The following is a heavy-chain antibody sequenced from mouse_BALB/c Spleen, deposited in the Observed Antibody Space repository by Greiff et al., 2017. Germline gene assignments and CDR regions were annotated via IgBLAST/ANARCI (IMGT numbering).Heavy chain of an antibody. J-gene: IGHJ4*01. CDR1: GYSITSDYA. CDR3: ARRGETYYGNYFYYAMDY. CDR2: ISYSGST. Sequence: EVQLQESGPGLVKPSQSLSLTCTVTGYSITSDYAWNWIRQFPGNKLEWMGYISYSGSTSYNPSLKSRISITRDTSKNQFFLQLNSVTTEDTATYYCARRGETYYGNYFYYAMDYWGQGTSVTVSS. D-gene: IGHD2-1*01. V-gene: IGHV3-2*02.